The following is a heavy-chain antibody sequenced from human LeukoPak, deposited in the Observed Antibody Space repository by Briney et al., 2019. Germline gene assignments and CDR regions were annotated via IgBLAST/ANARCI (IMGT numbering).Heavy chain of an antibody. D-gene: IGHD4-17*01. CDR3: ARDATTELGTVYMDV. V-gene: IGHV3-48*03. CDR2: ISTSGSSI. J-gene: IGHJ6*03. Sequence: GGSLRLSCAASGFTSSGYWMSWVRQAPGKGLEWLSHISTSGSSIHYADSVKGRFTISRDNAKNSLYLQMNSLRVEDTAVYYCARDATTELGTVYMDVWGKGTTVTISS. CDR1: GFTSSGYW.